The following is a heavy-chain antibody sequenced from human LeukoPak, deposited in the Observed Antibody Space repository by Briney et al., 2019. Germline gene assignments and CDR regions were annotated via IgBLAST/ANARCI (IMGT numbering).Heavy chain of an antibody. V-gene: IGHV5-10-1*01. CDR3: ATHPAYCSGGSCYGNWFDP. CDR1: GYSFTSYW. CDR2: IDPSDSYT. D-gene: IGHD2-15*01. Sequence: GESLRISCKGSGYSFTSYWSSWVRQMPGKGLEWMGRIDPSDSYTNYSPSFQGHVTISADKCISTAYLQWSSLKASDTAMYYCATHPAYCSGGSCYGNWFDPWGQGTLVTVSS. J-gene: IGHJ5*02.